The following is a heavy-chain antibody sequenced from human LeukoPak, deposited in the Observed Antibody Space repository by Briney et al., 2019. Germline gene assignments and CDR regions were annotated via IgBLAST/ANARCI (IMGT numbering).Heavy chain of an antibody. CDR2: IIPIFGTA. CDR3: ARGRSGSYLFYYFDY. V-gene: IGHV1-69*13. J-gene: IGHJ4*02. CDR1: GGTFSSYA. D-gene: IGHD1-26*01. Sequence: SVKVSCKASGGTFSSYAISWVRQAPGQGLEWMGGIIPIFGTANYAQKFQGRVTITADESTSTAYMELSSLRSEDTAVYYCARGRSGSYLFYYFDYWGQGTLVTVSS.